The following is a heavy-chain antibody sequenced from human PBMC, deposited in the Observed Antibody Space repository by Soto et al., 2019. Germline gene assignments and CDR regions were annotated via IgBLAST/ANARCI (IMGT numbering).Heavy chain of an antibody. J-gene: IGHJ3*02. D-gene: IGHD1-26*01. CDR2: MEYSGAT. V-gene: IGHV4-39*01. CDR3: ARNGITGSYYDAFDI. CDR1: GGSISSSRGH. Sequence: SETLSLTCTVSGGSISSSRGHWGWIRQPPGKGLGWMGSMEYSGATWYNASLKGRVAVAGETCENGFAVKVSAVTAAYTAVYYCARNGITGSYYDAFDIWGQGTMVTVS.